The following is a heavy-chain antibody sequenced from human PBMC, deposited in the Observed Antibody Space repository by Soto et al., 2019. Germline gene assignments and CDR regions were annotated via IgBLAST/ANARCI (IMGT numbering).Heavy chain of an antibody. V-gene: IGHV4-39*01. CDR1: AGSISSSSYY. D-gene: IGHD6-19*01. CDR2: IYYSGST. J-gene: IGHJ4*02. CDR3: AREEVSSGWYDLRRSFDY. Sequence: PSETLSLTCTVAAGSISSSSYYWGWIRQPPGKGLEWIGSIYYSGSTYYNPSLKSRVTISVDTSKNQFSLKLSSVTAADTAVYYCAREEVSSGWYDLRRSFDYWGQGTLVT.